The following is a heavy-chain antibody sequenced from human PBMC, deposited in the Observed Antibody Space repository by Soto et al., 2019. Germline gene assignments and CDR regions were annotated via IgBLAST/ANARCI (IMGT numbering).Heavy chain of an antibody. CDR1: GFTFSSYN. V-gene: IGHV3-30-3*01. CDR2: ISYDEGSNK. J-gene: IGHJ4*02. Sequence: GGSLRLSCAASGFTFSSYNMHWVRRAPGKGLEWVAVISYDEGSNKDYADSVKGRFTISRDNSKNTLYLQMNSLRVEDTAVYLCVRTTAVAGTPEFDYWGQGTLVTVSS. D-gene: IGHD6-19*01. CDR3: VRTTAVAGTPEFDY.